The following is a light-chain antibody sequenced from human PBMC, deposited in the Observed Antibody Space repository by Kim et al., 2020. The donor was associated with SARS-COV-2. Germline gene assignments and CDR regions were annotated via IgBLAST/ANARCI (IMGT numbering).Light chain of an antibody. V-gene: IGLV2-8*01. J-gene: IGLJ1*01. CDR1: SSDVGGYNY. Sequence: QSALTQPPSASGSPGQSVTISCTGTSSDVGGYNYVSWYQQHPGKAPKLMIYEVSKRPSGVPDRFSGSKSGSTASLTVSWLQAEDEADYYCSSYAGKVFGTGTKVTVL. CDR3: SSYAGKV. CDR2: EVS.